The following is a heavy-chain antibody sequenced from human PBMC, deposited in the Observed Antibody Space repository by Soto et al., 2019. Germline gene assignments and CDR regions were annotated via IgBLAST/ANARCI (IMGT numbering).Heavy chain of an antibody. D-gene: IGHD4-17*01. V-gene: IGHV1-18*04. Sequence: QVQVMQSGAEVKKPGDSVKVSCKTSGYIFSDYGINWVRQAPGQGLEWMGWISGYSGNANLAQKFQGRVTMTTDKSTRTAYMELRRLRSGDTAVYYCAKRTSGTTWGESDYWGQGTLVTVSS. CDR2: ISGYSGNA. CDR1: GYIFSDYG. J-gene: IGHJ4*02. CDR3: AKRTSGTTWGESDY.